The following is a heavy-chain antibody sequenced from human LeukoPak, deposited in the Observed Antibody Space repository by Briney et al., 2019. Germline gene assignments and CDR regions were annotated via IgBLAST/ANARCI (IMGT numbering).Heavy chain of an antibody. CDR1: GGSLSSSIYY. D-gene: IGHD3-10*01. CDR2: SHYSGTT. V-gene: IGHV4-39*07. J-gene: IGHJ4*02. CDR3: ARSYGGN. Sequence: SETLSLTCTVSGGSLSSSIYYWGWIRQPPGKGLEWIGLSHYSGTTYYNPSLQSRVTILIDTSKNQFSLNLSSVTAADTAVYYCARSYGGNWGQGTLVTVSS.